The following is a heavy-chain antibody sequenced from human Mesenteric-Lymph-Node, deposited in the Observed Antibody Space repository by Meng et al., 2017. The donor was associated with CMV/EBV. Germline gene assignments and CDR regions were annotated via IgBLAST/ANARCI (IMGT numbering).Heavy chain of an antibody. D-gene: IGHD1-26*01. J-gene: IGHJ5*02. CDR2: VTGTGGST. CDR3: AKGTSSGSYNWFGP. V-gene: IGHV3-23*01. CDR1: GFTFSSYA. Sequence: GESLKISCAASGFTFSSYAIIWVLQAPGPGLEWVSGVTGTGGSTDYVDSLRGRSTISRDNSRNTLYLQLNSLRAEDTAVYYCAKGTSSGSYNWFGPWGQGTLVTVSS.